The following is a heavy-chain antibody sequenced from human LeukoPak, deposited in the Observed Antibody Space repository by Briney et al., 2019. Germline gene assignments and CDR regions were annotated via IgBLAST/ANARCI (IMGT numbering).Heavy chain of an antibody. CDR2: IYPGDSDT. D-gene: IGHD2-2*01. CDR3: ARARYCSSTSCPSPYYYYYMDV. Sequence: GVSLKISCKGSGYSFTNYWIGWVRQMPGKGLEWMGIIYPGDSDTRYSPSFQGQVTISADKSISTAYLQRSSLKASDSAMYYCARARYCSSTSCPSPYYYYYMDVWGKGTTVTVSS. CDR1: GYSFTNYW. J-gene: IGHJ6*03. V-gene: IGHV5-51*01.